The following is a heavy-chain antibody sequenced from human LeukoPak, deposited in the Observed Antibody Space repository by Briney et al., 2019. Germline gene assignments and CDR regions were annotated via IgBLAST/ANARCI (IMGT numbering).Heavy chain of an antibody. D-gene: IGHD6-19*01. V-gene: IGHV3-74*01. CDR2: INSDGSST. CDR3: ASGIAVAGGFDY. Sequence: GGSLRLSCAASGFTFSSYWMHWVRQAPGKGLVWVSHINSDGSSTSYADSVKGRFTISRDNAKNTLYLQMNSLRAEDTAVYYCASGIAVAGGFDYWGQGTLVTVSS. J-gene: IGHJ4*02. CDR1: GFTFSSYW.